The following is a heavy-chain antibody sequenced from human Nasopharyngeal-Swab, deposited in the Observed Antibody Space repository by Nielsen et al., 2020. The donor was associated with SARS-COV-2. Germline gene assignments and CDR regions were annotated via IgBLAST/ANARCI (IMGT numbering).Heavy chain of an antibody. J-gene: IGHJ6*02. CDR2: VYYNGNT. CDR1: DDSISSTNYY. V-gene: IGHV4-39*01. Sequence: SETLSLTCTVSDDSISSTNYYWGWIRQPPGKGLEWIGSVYYNGNTYYNPSLKGRVTISLDTSNGQFSLRLRFVTAPDTAVYYCARVSGPAYYALDVWGPGTTVTVSS. CDR3: ARVSGPAYYALDV. D-gene: IGHD1-1*01.